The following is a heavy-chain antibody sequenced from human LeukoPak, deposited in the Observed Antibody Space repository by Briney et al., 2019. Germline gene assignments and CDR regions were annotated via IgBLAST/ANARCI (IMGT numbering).Heavy chain of an antibody. CDR1: GGSISSYY. CDR3: ARGPYYDSMVY. J-gene: IGHJ4*02. CDR2: IYYTGST. V-gene: IGHV4-59*12. Sequence: SETLSLTCTISGGSISSYYWSWIRQPPGKGLEWIGYIYYTGSTNHNPSLKSRVTISVDTSKNQFSLKLSSVTAADTAVYYCARGPYYDSMVYWGQGTLVTVSS. D-gene: IGHD3-22*01.